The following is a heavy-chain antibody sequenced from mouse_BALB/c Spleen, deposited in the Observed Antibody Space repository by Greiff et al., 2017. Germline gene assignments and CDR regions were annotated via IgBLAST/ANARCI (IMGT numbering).Heavy chain of an antibody. J-gene: IGHJ1*01. CDR3: ARSAYYGNYGYFDV. Sequence: EVQLVESGGGLVQPGGSRKLSCAASGFTFSSFGMHWVRQAPEKGLEWVAYISSGSSTIYYADTVKGRFTISRDNPKNTLFLQMTSLRSEDTAMYYCARSAYYGNYGYFDVWGAGTTVTVSS. D-gene: IGHD2-10*01. V-gene: IGHV5-17*02. CDR2: ISSGSSTI. CDR1: GFTFSSFG.